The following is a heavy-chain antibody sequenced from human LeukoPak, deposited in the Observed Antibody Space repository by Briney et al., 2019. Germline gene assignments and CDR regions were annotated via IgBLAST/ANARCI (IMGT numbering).Heavy chain of an antibody. J-gene: IGHJ4*02. Sequence: GGSLRLSCAASGFTVSSNYMSWVRQAPGKGLEWVSVIYSGGSTYYADSVKGRFTISRHNSKNTLYLQMNSLRAKDTAVYYCAKVPYYDFPQYFDYWGQGTLVTVSS. D-gene: IGHD3-3*01. CDR1: GFTVSSNY. CDR3: AKVPYYDFPQYFDY. V-gene: IGHV3-53*01. CDR2: IYSGGST.